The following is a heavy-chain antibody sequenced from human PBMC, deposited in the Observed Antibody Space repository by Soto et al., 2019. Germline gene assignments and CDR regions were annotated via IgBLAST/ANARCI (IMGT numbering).Heavy chain of an antibody. V-gene: IGHV1-3*01. CDR1: GYSFSTHS. J-gene: IGHJ6*02. Sequence: ASVKVSCKASGYSFSTHSIHWVRQAPGQGLEWMGWINGGNGNTKYSQKFRDRVTITRNASASTGYMELSSLRSEDTAVYYCARGEGMQEHYYYYGMDVWGQGTTVTVSS. CDR2: INGGNGNT. CDR3: ARGEGMQEHYYYYGMDV.